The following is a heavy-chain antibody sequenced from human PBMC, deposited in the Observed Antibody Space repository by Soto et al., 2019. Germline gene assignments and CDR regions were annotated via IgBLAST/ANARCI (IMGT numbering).Heavy chain of an antibody. CDR2: VYNSGST. V-gene: IGHV4-59*01. CDR3: ARYRREAVAGYTLDN. D-gene: IGHD6-13*01. J-gene: IGHJ4*02. Sequence: SETLSLTCTVSGGSISSNYWTWIRQPPGKGLELIGYVYNSGSTNYNPYLKSRVTISEDTSKSQFSLKVNSMTAADTAVYYCARYRREAVAGYTLDNWGQGILVTVSS. CDR1: GGSISSNY.